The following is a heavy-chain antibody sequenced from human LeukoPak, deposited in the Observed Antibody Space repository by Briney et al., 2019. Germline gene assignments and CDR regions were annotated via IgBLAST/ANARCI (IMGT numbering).Heavy chain of an antibody. CDR2: IYYSGST. J-gene: IGHJ6*04. CDR3: ARGAAGYYSGGSCGYYYYYGMDV. CDR1: GGSVSNGSYY. V-gene: IGHV4-61*01. D-gene: IGHD2-15*01. Sequence: SETLSLTCTVSGGSVSNGSYYWSWIRQPPGKGLEWIGYIYYSGSTNYNPSLKSRVTISVDTSKNQFSLKLSSVTAADTAVYYCARGAAGYYSGGSCGYYYYYGMDVWGKGTTVTVSS.